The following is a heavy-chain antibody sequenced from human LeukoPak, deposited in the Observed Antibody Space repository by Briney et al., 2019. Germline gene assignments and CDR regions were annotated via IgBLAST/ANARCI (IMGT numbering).Heavy chain of an antibody. V-gene: IGHV5-51*01. CDR1: GYSFTTYW. CDR3: ARLDSSGYSLDY. D-gene: IGHD3-22*01. CDR2: IFPGDSDT. Sequence: NHGAPLKISCEASGYSFTTYWIGCVRPIPKKGLELMGIIFPGDSDTTHSPCFQGPVTFSADKSISTAYLESSSLKASDTAMYYCARLDSSGYSLDYWGQGTPVTVSS. J-gene: IGHJ4*02.